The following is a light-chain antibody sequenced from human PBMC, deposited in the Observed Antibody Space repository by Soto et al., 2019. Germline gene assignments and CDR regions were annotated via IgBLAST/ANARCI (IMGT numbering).Light chain of an antibody. CDR1: SGSIASNY. V-gene: IGLV6-57*02. CDR3: QSYDSSIVV. Sequence: NFMLTQPHSVSESPGKTVTISCTGSSGSIASNYVQWYQQRPGSAPTTVIYDDNQRPSGVPDRFSGSIDSSSNSASLTISGLKTEDEADYYCQSYDSSIVVFGGGAKLTVL. CDR2: DDN. J-gene: IGLJ2*01.